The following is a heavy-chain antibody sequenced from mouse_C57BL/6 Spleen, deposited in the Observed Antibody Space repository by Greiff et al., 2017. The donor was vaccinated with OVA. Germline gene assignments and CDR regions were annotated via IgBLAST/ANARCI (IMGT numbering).Heavy chain of an antibody. V-gene: IGHV1-54*01. CDR3: AINWDVAY. CDR1: GYAFTNYL. D-gene: IGHD4-1*01. CDR2: INPGSGGT. J-gene: IGHJ3*01. Sequence: QVQLKESGAELVRPGTSVKVSCKASGYAFTNYLIEWVKQRPGQGLEWIGVINPGSGGTNYNEKFKGKATLTADKSSSTAYMQLSSLTSEDSAVYFCAINWDVAYWGQGTLVTVSA.